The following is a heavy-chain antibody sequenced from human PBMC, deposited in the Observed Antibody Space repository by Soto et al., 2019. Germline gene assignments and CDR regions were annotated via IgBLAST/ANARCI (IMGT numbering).Heavy chain of an antibody. J-gene: IGHJ4*02. D-gene: IGHD6-6*01. V-gene: IGHV3-23*01. CDR2: ISESGGST. Sequence: PGGSLRLSCAASGFSFSDYAMTWVRQAPGKGLEWVSVISESGGSTHYADSVRGRFTISRDNSKNTLYLQMNSLRAEDTAVYYCATSGIEYSSSPGRYYFDYWGQGTLVTVSS. CDR3: ATSGIEYSSSPGRYYFDY. CDR1: GFSFSDYA.